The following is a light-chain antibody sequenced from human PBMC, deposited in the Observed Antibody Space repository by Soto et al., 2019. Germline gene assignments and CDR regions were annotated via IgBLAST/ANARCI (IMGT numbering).Light chain of an antibody. V-gene: IGKV1-9*01. Sequence: DIQMTQAPSFLSPSAGDRVSLTWQASQAICRYLAWYQQKPGRAPKLLSYAASTLQSGVPSRFRGSGSGTEFTLTITSLQPEDFATYYCQQLNSFPITFGQGTRLEIK. CDR1: QAICRY. CDR2: AAS. CDR3: QQLNSFPIT. J-gene: IGKJ5*01.